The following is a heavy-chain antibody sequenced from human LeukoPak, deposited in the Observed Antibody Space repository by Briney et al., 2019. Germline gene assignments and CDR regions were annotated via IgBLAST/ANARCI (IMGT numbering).Heavy chain of an antibody. CDR3: ARDNVEAMMVNDY. Sequence: GGSLRLSCAASGFTFSSYTMNWIRQVPGKGLEWLSSIDGSGNYIYYANSVKGRFIISRDNAKDSLYLQLNSLRAEDTAVYYCARDNVEAMMVNDYWGQGTLVTVSS. J-gene: IGHJ4*02. CDR1: GFTFSSYT. CDR2: IDGSGNYI. V-gene: IGHV3-21*01. D-gene: IGHD3-22*01.